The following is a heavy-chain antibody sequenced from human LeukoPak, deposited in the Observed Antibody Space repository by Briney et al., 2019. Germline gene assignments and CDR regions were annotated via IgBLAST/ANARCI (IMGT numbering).Heavy chain of an antibody. CDR1: GFTFSSYD. D-gene: IGHD6-19*01. CDR3: ANKGSSGWRFDY. Sequence: GGSLRLSCAASGFTFSSYDMHRVRQAPGKGLEWVAVISYDGRNKYYADSVKGRFTISRDNSKNTLYLQMNSLRAEDTALYYCANKGSSGWRFDYWGQGTLVTVSS. V-gene: IGHV3-30*18. J-gene: IGHJ4*02. CDR2: ISYDGRNK.